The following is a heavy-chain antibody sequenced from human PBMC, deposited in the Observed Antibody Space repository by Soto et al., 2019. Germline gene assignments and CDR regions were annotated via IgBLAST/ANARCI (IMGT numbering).Heavy chain of an antibody. CDR2: IFHRGST. CDR3: ARGINMFGVVYLDS. Sequence: QVRLQQSGPGLVRPSQTLALPCSVSGGSISRDDSYWTWLRRHPGRVLEWIGYIFHRGSTKFNPTLQSRVCMSLDPYQNRFSLTLSSVTAADTAVYFCARGINMFGVVYLDSWGSGSLVTVSS. D-gene: IGHD3-3*02. CDR1: GGSISRDDSY. J-gene: IGHJ4*02. V-gene: IGHV4-31*03.